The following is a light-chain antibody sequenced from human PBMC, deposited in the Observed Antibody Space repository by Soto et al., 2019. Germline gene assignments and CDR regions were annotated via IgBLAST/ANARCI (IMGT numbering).Light chain of an antibody. V-gene: IGLV2-14*01. CDR3: SSYTSSSMCVV. CDR2: DVS. CDR1: SSDVGGYNY. J-gene: IGLJ2*01. Sequence: QPVLTQPASVSGSPGQSITISCTGTSSDVGGYNYVSWYQQHPGKAPKLMIYDVSNRPSGVSNRFSGSKSGNTASLTISGLQAEDEADYYCSSYTSSSMCVVFGGGTKVTVL.